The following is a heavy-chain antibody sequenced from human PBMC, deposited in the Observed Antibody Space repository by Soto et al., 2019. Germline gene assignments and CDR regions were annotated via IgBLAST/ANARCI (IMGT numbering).Heavy chain of an antibody. CDR2: IYWDDDK. J-gene: IGHJ5*02. V-gene: IGHV2-5*02. CDR1: GFSLSTSGVG. D-gene: IGHD2-2*01. Sequence: QITLKESGPTLVKPTQTLTLTCTFSGFSLSTSGVGVGWIRQPPGKALEWLALIYWDDDKRYSPSLKSRLTIPKETSKNRVFLKMTNRDPGNTATFSWAQSYPPGGVVVVPAARRGGGFDPWGQGTLFTVSS. CDR3: AQSYPPGGVVVVPAARRGGGFDP.